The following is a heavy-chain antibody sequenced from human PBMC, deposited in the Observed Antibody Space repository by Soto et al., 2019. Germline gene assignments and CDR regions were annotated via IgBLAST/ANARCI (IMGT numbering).Heavy chain of an antibody. V-gene: IGHV3-33*01. CDR3: ATEPNDMEAFDI. CDR2: IWNDGSHK. CDR1: GFSFSTYG. Sequence: QVQLVESGGGVVQPGMSIRLSCVASGFSFSTYGMHWVRQAPGKGLEWVAMIWNDGSHKYYANSVRDRFTISRDNSMNALYLQMNSLRDEDSAVYYCATEPNDMEAFDIWGRGTILTVSS. D-gene: IGHD1-1*01. J-gene: IGHJ3*02.